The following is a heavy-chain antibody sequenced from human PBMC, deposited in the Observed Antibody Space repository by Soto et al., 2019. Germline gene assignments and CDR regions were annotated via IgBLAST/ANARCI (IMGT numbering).Heavy chain of an antibody. V-gene: IGHV1-24*01. CDR3: ATLLAVLEYYFDY. Sequence: ASVKVSCKVSGYTLTELSMHWVRQAPGKGLEWMGGFDPEDGETIYAQKFQGRVTMTEDTSTDTAYMELSSLRSEDTAAYYCATLLAVLEYYFDYWGQGTLVTVSS. CDR2: FDPEDGET. J-gene: IGHJ4*02. D-gene: IGHD3-3*01. CDR1: GYTLTELS.